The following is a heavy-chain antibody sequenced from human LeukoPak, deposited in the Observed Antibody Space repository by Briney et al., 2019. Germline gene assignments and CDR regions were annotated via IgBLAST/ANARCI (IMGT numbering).Heavy chain of an antibody. CDR1: GFTFSTYG. V-gene: IGHV3-30*18. D-gene: IGHD2-2*01. CDR2: ISYDGVNK. Sequence: PGGSLRLSCVVSGFTFSTYGMHWVRQAPGKGLEWVAFISYDGVNKQYADSVKGRFTISRDNSKSALYMQINSLRPEDTAVYYCVKDPRYCSSTHCSGAWGQGTLVTVSS. CDR3: VKDPRYCSSTHCSGA. J-gene: IGHJ5*02.